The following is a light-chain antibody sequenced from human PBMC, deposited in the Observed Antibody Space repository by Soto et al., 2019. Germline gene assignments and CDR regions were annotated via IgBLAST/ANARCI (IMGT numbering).Light chain of an antibody. CDR3: SSYTNINTRACV. Sequence: QSALTQPASVSGSPGQSITISCTGTSGDIGSYNRVSWYQQQPGKAPKLIIYEVTDRPSGVSNRFSGSKSGNRASLTISGLQAEDEAEYYCSSYTNINTRACVFGTGTKVTVL. CDR1: SGDIGSYNR. V-gene: IGLV2-14*01. J-gene: IGLJ1*01. CDR2: EVT.